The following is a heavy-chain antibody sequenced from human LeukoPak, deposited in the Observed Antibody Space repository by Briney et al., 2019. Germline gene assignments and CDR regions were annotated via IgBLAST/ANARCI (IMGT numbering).Heavy chain of an antibody. CDR3: ARDWHWREPSYFDY. CDR1: GYTFTGYY. D-gene: IGHD1-1*01. CDR2: INPNSGGT. Sequence: GASVKVSCKASGYTFTGYYMHWVRQAPGQGLGWMGWINPNSGGTNYAQKFQGRVTMTRDTSISTAYMELSRLRSDDTAVYYCARDWHWREPSYFDYWGQGTLVTVSS. J-gene: IGHJ4*02. V-gene: IGHV1-2*02.